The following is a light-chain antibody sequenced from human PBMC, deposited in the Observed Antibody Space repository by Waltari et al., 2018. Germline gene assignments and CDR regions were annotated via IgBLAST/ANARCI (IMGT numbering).Light chain of an antibody. CDR2: DAS. Sequence: DIKMTQSPSSLSASVGDRVTITCQASQDISNYLNWYQQKPGKAPKLLIYDASNLETGVPSRFSGSGSETDVTFTISSLQPEDIATYYCQQYDNRPLTFGGGTKVEIK. V-gene: IGKV1-33*01. CDR3: QQYDNRPLT. J-gene: IGKJ4*01. CDR1: QDISNY.